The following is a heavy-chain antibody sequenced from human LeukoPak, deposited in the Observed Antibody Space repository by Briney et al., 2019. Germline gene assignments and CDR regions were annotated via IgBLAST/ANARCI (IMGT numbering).Heavy chain of an antibody. D-gene: IGHD6-13*01. CDR1: GGSVSSVSYY. Sequence: SETLSLTCTVSGGSVSSVSYYWSWIRQPPGKGLEWIGYIYYTGSTNYNPSLKSRVTISVDTSKNQFSLNLSSVTAADTAVYYCARRLSSTSPPYYYYGMNVWGQGTTVTVSS. V-gene: IGHV4-61*01. CDR2: IYYTGST. J-gene: IGHJ6*02. CDR3: ARRLSSTSPPYYYYGMNV.